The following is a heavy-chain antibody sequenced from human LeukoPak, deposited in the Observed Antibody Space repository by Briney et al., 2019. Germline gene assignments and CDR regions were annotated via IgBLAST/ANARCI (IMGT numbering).Heavy chain of an antibody. CDR3: AKALLRGYCSGGSCHPFDY. CDR2: ISSSSSYI. D-gene: IGHD2-15*01. J-gene: IGHJ4*02. Sequence: GGSLRLSCAASGFTFSSYSMNWVRQAPGKGLEWVSSISSSSSYIYYADSVKGRFTISRDNAKNSLYLQMNSLRAEDMALYYCAKALLRGYCSGGSCHPFDYWGQGTLVTVSS. CDR1: GFTFSSYS. V-gene: IGHV3-21*04.